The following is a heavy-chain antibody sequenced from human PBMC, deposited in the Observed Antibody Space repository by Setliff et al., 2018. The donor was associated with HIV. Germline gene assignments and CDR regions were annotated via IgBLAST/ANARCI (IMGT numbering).Heavy chain of an antibody. Sequence: GGSLRLSCAASGFTFSTYPINWVRQAPGKGLEWVSHIDPSGRSMDYADSVKGRFTISRDNAKNSLYLQMNSLRVEDTAVYYCARDLHWAFDYWGQGTLVTVSS. V-gene: IGHV3-48*01. CDR1: GFTFSTYP. CDR2: IDPSGRSM. D-gene: IGHD7-27*01. J-gene: IGHJ4*02. CDR3: ARDLHWAFDY.